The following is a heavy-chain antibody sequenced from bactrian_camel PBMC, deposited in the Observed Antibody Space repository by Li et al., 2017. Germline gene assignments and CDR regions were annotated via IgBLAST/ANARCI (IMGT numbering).Heavy chain of an antibody. CDR3: AATGAYDSTFNPTLNPDRYHY. CDR1: GDTNNKHC. J-gene: IGHJ4*01. CDR2: SDTDGTT. Sequence: QVQLVESGGGSVQAGGSLRLSCIVSGDTNNKHCVGWFRQAPGKEREGIAASDTDGTTCYADSLKGRFSISKDNFQRTLYLQMNSLKPEDTSLYYCAATGAYDSTFNPTLNPDRYHYWGQGTQVTVS. V-gene: IGHV3S53*01. D-gene: IGHD5*01.